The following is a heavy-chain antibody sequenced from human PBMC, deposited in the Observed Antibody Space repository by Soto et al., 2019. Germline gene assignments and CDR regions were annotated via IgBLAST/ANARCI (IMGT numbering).Heavy chain of an antibody. D-gene: IGHD4-17*01. V-gene: IGHV1-58*01. J-gene: IGHJ4*02. CDR1: GFTFTNSI. CDR3: ASYSTVTTMWDY. Sequence: SVKVSCKASGFTFTNSIVQWVRQARGQRLEWIGWIVVGSGNTKYTQTFQERVTITRDMSTSTAYMEVSSLKSEDTAVYYCASYSTVTTMWDYWGQGTLVTVSS. CDR2: IVVGSGNT.